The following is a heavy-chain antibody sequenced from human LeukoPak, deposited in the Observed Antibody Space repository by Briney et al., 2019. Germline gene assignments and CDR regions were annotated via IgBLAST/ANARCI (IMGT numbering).Heavy chain of an antibody. D-gene: IGHD7-27*01. V-gene: IGHV1-24*01. CDR1: GYTLSELS. CDR2: FDFEESKT. J-gene: IGHJ4*02. CDR3: ATDLLGMYFAY. Sequence: GASVTVSCKVSGYTLSELSMHWVRQAPGKRHEGMGCFDFEESKTIYAQKFQGRVTMTEETFTDTAYMELSSLRSDDTAVYYCATDLLGMYFAYGGQGTLVTVSS.